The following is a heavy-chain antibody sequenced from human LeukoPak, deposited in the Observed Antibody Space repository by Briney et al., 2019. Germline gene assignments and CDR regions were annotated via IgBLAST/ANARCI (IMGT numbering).Heavy chain of an antibody. CDR2: VYHSGST. Sequence: SETLSLTCAVSGGSISSSNWWSWVRQPPGKGLEWIGEVYHSGSTNYNPSLKSRVTISVDKSKNQFSLKLSSVTAADTAVYYCARVHWIQLWAYFDYWGQGTLVTVSS. CDR1: GGSISSSNW. CDR3: ARVHWIQLWAYFDY. D-gene: IGHD5-18*01. V-gene: IGHV4-4*02. J-gene: IGHJ4*02.